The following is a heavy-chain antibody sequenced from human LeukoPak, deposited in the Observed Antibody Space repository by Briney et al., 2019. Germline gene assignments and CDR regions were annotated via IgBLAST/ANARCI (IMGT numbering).Heavy chain of an antibody. J-gene: IGHJ4*02. CDR1: GGSISGSTYY. V-gene: IGHV4-39*01. CDR2: IYYSGST. CDR3: AKSGYNRFDY. Sequence: PSETLSLTCTVSGGSISGSTYYWGWIRQPPGKGLEWIGSIYYSGSTYYNPSLKSRVTISVDTSKNQFSLRLSSVTPADTAVYYCAKSGYNRFDYWGQGTLVTVSS. D-gene: IGHD5-24*01.